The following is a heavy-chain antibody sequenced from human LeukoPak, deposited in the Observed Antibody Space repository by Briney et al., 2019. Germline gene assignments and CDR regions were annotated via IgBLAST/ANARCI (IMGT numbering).Heavy chain of an antibody. D-gene: IGHD3-10*01. V-gene: IGHV1-69*05. CDR1: GGTFSSYA. Sequence: SSVTVSRKASGGTFSSYAISWLRQAPGQGLEWMGVIIPIFGTANYAQKFQGRVTITTDESTSTAYMELSSLRSEDTAVYYCATDRRMVLGNPYYYYYMDVWGKGTTVTVSS. CDR2: IIPIFGTA. CDR3: ATDRRMVLGNPYYYYYMDV. J-gene: IGHJ6*03.